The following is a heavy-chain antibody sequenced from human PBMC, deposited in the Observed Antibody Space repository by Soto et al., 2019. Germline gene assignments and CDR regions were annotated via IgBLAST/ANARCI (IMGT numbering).Heavy chain of an antibody. CDR2: IYYSGST. D-gene: IGHD7-27*01. Sequence: QVQLQESGPGLVKPSQTLSLTCTVSGGSISSGDYYWSWIRQPPGKGLEWIGYIYYSGSTYYNPFLKSRVTISVDTSKNQFSLKLSSVTAADTAVYYCARLATGVDPHYYYGMDVWGQGTTVTVSS. CDR3: ARLATGVDPHYYYGMDV. V-gene: IGHV4-30-4*01. J-gene: IGHJ6*02. CDR1: GGSISSGDYY.